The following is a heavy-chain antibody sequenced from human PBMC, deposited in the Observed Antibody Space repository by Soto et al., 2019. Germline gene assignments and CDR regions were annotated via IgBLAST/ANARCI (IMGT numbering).Heavy chain of an antibody. V-gene: IGHV4-4*07. J-gene: IGHJ4*02. Sequence: QVQLQESGPGLVKPSETLSLTCTVSGGSISSYYWSWIRQPAGKGLEWIGRIYTSGSTNYNPSLKSRVTMSVDTSKNQFSLKLSSVTAADTAVYYCARGTNRRTRYYYFDYWGQGTPVTVSS. D-gene: IGHD1-1*01. CDR2: IYTSGST. CDR1: GGSISSYY. CDR3: ARGTNRRTRYYYFDY.